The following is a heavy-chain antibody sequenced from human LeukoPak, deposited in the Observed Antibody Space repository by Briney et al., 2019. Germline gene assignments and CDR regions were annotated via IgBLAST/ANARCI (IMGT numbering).Heavy chain of an antibody. J-gene: IGHJ6*03. V-gene: IGHV4-30-4*07. CDR3: ARGPPYYYGSGSSVYYYYYYMDV. D-gene: IGHD3-10*01. CDR2: IYYSGST. Sequence: SQTLSLTCAVSGGSISSGGYSWSWIRQPPGKGLEWIGYIYYSGSTYYNPSLKSRVTIPVDTSKNQFSLKLSSVTAADTAVYYCARGPPYYYGSGSSVYYYYYYMDVWGKGTTVTVSS. CDR1: GGSISSGGYS.